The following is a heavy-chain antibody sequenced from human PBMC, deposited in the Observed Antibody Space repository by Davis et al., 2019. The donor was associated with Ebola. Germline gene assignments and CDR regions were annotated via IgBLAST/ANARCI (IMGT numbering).Heavy chain of an antibody. V-gene: IGHV1-3*01. CDR3: ARGDCSGGSCPIDY. CDR2: INAGNGNT. J-gene: IGHJ4*02. D-gene: IGHD2-15*01. CDR1: GYTFTSYA. Sequence: AASVKVSCKASGYTFTSYAMHWVRQAPGQRLEWMGWINAGNGNTKYSQKFQGRVTITRGTSASTAYMELSSLRSEDTAVYYCARGDCSGGSCPIDYWGQGTLVTVSS.